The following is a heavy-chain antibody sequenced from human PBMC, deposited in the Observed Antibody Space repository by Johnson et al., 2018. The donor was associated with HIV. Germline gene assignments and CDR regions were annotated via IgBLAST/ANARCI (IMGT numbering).Heavy chain of an antibody. V-gene: IGHV3-43*01. CDR2: ITWDGGST. CDR3: AIIWNHTFDI. Sequence: EVQLVESGGGVVRPGGSLRLSCAVSGFTFDDYTMHWVRQPPGKGLEWVSLITWDGGSTYYADFVKGRFSISRDNSKNTLYLQMNSLRAEDTAVYYCAIIWNHTFDIWGQGTMVTVSS. CDR1: GFTFDDYT. J-gene: IGHJ3*02. D-gene: IGHD1-14*01.